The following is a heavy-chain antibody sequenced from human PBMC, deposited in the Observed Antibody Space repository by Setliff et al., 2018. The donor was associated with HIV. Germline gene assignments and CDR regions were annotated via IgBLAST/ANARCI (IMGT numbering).Heavy chain of an antibody. CDR1: GFTFSRYA. V-gene: IGHV3-23*01. CDR2: ISGSGGST. Sequence: GGSLRLSCAASGFTFSRYAMSWVRQAPGKGLEWVSAISGSGGSTYYADSVKGRFTISRDNSKNTLYLQMNSLRAEDTAVYYCARDVGLCGVDCWPYFYFDLWGRGNLVTVSS. D-gene: IGHD2-21*02. CDR3: ARDVGLCGVDCWPYFYFDL. J-gene: IGHJ2*01.